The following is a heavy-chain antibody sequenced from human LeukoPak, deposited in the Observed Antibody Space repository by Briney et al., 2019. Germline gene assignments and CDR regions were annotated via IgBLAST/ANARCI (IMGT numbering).Heavy chain of an antibody. J-gene: IGHJ2*01. CDR1: GGSTSSGGYY. V-gene: IGHV4-30-2*01. Sequence: SETLSLTCTVSGGSTSSGGYYWSWIRQPPGKGLEWIGYIYHSGSTYYNPSLKSRVTISVDRSKNQFSLKLSSVTAADTAVYYCALTGDLEVRNWYFDLWGRGTLVTVSS. CDR3: ALTGDLEVRNWYFDL. D-gene: IGHD7-27*01. CDR2: IYHSGST.